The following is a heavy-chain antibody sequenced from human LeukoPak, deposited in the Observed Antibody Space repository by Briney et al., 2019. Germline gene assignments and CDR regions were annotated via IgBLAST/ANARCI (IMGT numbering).Heavy chain of an antibody. D-gene: IGHD3-10*01. CDR2: IKKDGSEK. CDR3: ARGPLIWGRLTFYFDY. J-gene: IGHJ4*02. V-gene: IGHV3-7*01. Sequence: GGSLRLSCAASGFTFSSYWMSWVRQAPGKGLEWVANIKKDGSEKYYVDSVRGRFTISRDNAKNSLYLQMNSLRAEDTAVYYCARGPLIWGRLTFYFDYWGQGTLVTVSS. CDR1: GFTFSSYW.